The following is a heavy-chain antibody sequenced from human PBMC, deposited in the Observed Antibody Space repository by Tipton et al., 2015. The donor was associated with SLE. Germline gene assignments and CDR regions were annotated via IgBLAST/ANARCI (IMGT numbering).Heavy chain of an antibody. CDR2: ISDGGGT. J-gene: IGHJ4*02. Sequence: TLSLTCSVSGGSISSDHWIWIRQPPGKGLEWLGYISDGGGTNYNPSLKSRVTISVDPAKNQFSLSLESVTAADTAVYYCARLIGQLRPSGDWGQGTLVTVSS. D-gene: IGHD6-6*01. CDR3: ARLIGQLRPSGD. CDR1: GGSISSDH. V-gene: IGHV4-59*12.